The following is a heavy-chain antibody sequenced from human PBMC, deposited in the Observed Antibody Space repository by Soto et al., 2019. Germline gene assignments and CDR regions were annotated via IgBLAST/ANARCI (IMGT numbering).Heavy chain of an antibody. J-gene: IGHJ6*02. CDR3: AKNGQPPYYYYGMDV. CDR2: MNPNSGNT. D-gene: IGHD2-8*01. V-gene: IGHV1-8*01. Sequence: GASVKVSCKASGCTFSNYDINWVRQATGQGLEWMGWMNPNSGNTGYAQKFQGRVTMTVDTSTTTAYMELTSLTSDDRAVYYCAKNGQPPYYYYGMDVWGQGTTVTVSS. CDR1: GCTFSNYD.